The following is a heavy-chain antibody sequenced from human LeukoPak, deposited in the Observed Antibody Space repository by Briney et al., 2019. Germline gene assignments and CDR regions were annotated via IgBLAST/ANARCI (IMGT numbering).Heavy chain of an antibody. Sequence: ASVKVSCKASGYTFTGHYLHWVRQAPGQGLERMGWINPNSGDANYAQKFQGRVTVTRDTSITTAYMELSRLTSADTAVYYCARGVYCTSTSCYSGLGYYYYYMDVWGKGTTVTVSS. CDR3: ARGVYCTSTSCYSGLGYYYYYMDV. CDR2: INPNSGDA. J-gene: IGHJ6*03. V-gene: IGHV1-2*02. D-gene: IGHD2-2*02. CDR1: GYTFTGHY.